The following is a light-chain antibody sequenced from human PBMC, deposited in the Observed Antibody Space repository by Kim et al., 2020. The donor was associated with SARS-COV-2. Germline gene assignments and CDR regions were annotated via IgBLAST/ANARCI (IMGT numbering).Light chain of an antibody. CDR3: GTWDSSLSAVV. CDR2: DNN. CDR1: SSNIGNNY. J-gene: IGLJ2*01. V-gene: IGLV1-51*01. Sequence: GQKATITSSGSSSNIGNNYVSWYQQLPGTAPKLLIYDNNKRPSGIPDRFSGSKSGTSATLAITGLQTGDEADYYCGTWDSSLSAVVFGGGTQLTVL.